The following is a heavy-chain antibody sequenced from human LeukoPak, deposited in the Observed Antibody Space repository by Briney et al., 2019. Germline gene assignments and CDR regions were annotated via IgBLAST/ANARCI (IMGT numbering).Heavy chain of an antibody. CDR3: ARGHLGYCGSTSCYGYYFDY. CDR1: GGPFSGYY. V-gene: IGHV4-34*01. CDR2: INHSGST. D-gene: IGHD2-2*01. J-gene: IGHJ4*02. Sequence: PSETLSLTCAVYGGPFSGYYWSWIRQPPGKGLEWIGEINHSGSTNYNPSLKSRVTISVDTSKNQFSLKLSSVTAADTAVYYCARGHLGYCGSTSCYGYYFDYWGQGTLVTVSS.